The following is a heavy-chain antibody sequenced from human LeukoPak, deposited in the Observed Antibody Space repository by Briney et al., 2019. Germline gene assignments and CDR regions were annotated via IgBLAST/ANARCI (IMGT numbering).Heavy chain of an antibody. CDR3: AKDQDVLLWFGELESGDWFDP. Sequence: GGSLRLSCAASGFTFSTYAMSWVRQAPGKGLEWVSAISGSGGTTYYTDSVKGRFTISRDNSKNTLYLQMNSLRAEDTAVYYCAKDQDVLLWFGELESGDWFDPWGQGTLVTVSS. CDR1: GFTFSTYA. CDR2: ISGSGGTT. V-gene: IGHV3-23*01. D-gene: IGHD3-10*01. J-gene: IGHJ5*02.